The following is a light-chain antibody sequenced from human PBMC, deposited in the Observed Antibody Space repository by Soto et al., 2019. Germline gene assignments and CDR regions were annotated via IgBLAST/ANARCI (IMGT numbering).Light chain of an antibody. CDR3: SARDDSRSGVV. Sequence: QSVLTQPPSASGTPGQRVTISCSGSSSNIGSNYVYWYQQFPGTAPKLLMYRSDQRPSGVPDRFSGSKSGTSASLAISGLRSDEEADYYCSARDDSRSGVVFGGGTKLTVL. CDR1: SSNIGSNY. V-gene: IGLV1-47*01. J-gene: IGLJ2*01. CDR2: RSD.